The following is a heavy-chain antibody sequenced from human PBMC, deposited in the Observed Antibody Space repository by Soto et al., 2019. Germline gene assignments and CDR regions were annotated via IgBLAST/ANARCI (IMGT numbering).Heavy chain of an antibody. CDR2: IYYSGST. CDR1: GGSISSYY. D-gene: IGHD3-3*01. J-gene: IGHJ5*02. CDR3: ARYYDFWSGSCWFDP. Sequence: SETLSLTCTVSGGSISSYYWSWIRQPPGKGLEWIGYIYYSGSTNYNPSLKSRVTISVDTSKNQFSLKLSSVTAADTAVYYCARYYDFWSGSCWFDPWGQGTLVTVSS. V-gene: IGHV4-59*01.